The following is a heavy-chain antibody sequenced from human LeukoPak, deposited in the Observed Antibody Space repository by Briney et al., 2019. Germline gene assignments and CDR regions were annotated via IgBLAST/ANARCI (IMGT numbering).Heavy chain of an antibody. V-gene: IGHV3-7*01. D-gene: IGHD1-26*01. CDR1: GFTFSSYW. J-gene: IGHJ4*02. CDR3: ARDNRGVAATGRFDY. Sequence: GGSLRLSCAASGFTFSSYWMSWVRQAPGKGLEWVANIKQDGSEKYYVDSVKGRFTISRDNSKNTLYLQMNSLRTEDTALYYCARDNRGVAATGRFDYWGQGTLVTVSS. CDR2: IKQDGSEK.